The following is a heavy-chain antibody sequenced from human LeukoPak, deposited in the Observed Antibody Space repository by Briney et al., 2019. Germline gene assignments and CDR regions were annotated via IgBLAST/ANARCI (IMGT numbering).Heavy chain of an antibody. D-gene: IGHD5-18*01. Sequence: GGSLRLSCAASGFTFSSYTMSWVRQAPGKGLEWVSYISSSSRIIYYADSLKGRFTISRDNAKNSLYLQLNSLRADDTAVYYCARGYSYGYNYWGQGTLVTVSS. CDR1: GFTFSSYT. V-gene: IGHV3-48*01. CDR3: ARGYSYGYNY. CDR2: ISSSSRII. J-gene: IGHJ4*02.